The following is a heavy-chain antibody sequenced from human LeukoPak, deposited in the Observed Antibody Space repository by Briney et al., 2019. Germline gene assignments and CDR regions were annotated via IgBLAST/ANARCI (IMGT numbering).Heavy chain of an antibody. CDR2: ISRSGSTI. CDR3: AREPRRRIAVAGTSDAFDI. D-gene: IGHD6-19*01. J-gene: IGHJ3*02. CDR1: GFTFSSYE. V-gene: IGHV3-48*03. Sequence: GGSLRLSCAASGFTFSSYEMNWVRQAPGKGLEWVSYISRSGSTIYYADSVKGRFTISRDNAKNSLYLQMNSMRAEDTAVYYCAREPRRRIAVAGTSDAFDIWGQGTMVTVSA.